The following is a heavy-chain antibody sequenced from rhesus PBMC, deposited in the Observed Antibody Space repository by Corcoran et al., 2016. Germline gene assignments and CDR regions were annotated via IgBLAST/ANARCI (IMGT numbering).Heavy chain of an antibody. CDR3: ATLLPGNVAY. CDR2: NDPSYFDT. J-gene: IGHJ4*01. D-gene: IGHD2-15*01. V-gene: IGHV5-2*01. CDR1: GYSFTSYW. Sequence: EVQLVQSGAEVKRPGESLKISCKTSGYSFTSYWISWVRQMHGKGLEEMGENDPSYFDTRYIPSFLGQVTISSNKCISTAYLQWSSLKASDTATYYCATLLPGNVAYWGQGVLVTVSS.